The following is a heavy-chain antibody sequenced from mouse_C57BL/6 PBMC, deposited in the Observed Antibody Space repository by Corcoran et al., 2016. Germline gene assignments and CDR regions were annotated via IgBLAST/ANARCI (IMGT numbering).Heavy chain of an antibody. CDR2: INTYSGVP. J-gene: IGHJ4*01. CDR3: ARRRLRQAMDY. V-gene: IGHV9-3*01. Sequence: QIQLVQSGPELKKPGETVKISCKASGYTFTTYGMSWVKQAPGKGLKWMGWINTYSGVPTYADDFKGRFAFSLETSASTAYLQINNLKNEDTATYFCARRRLRQAMDYWGQGTSVTVSS. D-gene: IGHD2-4*01. CDR1: GYTFTTYG.